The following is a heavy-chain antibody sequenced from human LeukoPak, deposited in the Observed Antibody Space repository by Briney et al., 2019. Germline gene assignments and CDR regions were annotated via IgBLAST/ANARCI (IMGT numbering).Heavy chain of an antibody. V-gene: IGHV4-59*01. J-gene: IGHJ4*02. Sequence: SETLSLTCTVSGGSISSYYWSWIRQLPGKGLEWIGYIYYSGSTNYNPSLKSRVTISVDTSKNQFSLKLSSVTAADTAVYYCARDPGLQTNYFDYWGQGTLVTVSS. CDR2: IYYSGST. CDR1: GGSISSYY. D-gene: IGHD4-11*01. CDR3: ARDPGLQTNYFDY.